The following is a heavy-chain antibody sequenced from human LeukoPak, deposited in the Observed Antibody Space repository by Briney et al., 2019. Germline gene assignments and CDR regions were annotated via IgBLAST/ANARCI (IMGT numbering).Heavy chain of an antibody. V-gene: IGHV3-23*01. CDR3: AKGPRYCSGGSCYSDY. CDR2: ISGSGGST. D-gene: IGHD2-15*01. J-gene: IGHJ4*02. Sequence: GRSLRLSCAASGFTFSSYGMHWVRQAPGKGLEWVSAISGSGGSTYYADSVKGRFTISRDNSKNTLYLQMNSLRAEDTAVYYCAKGPRYCSGGSCYSDYWGQGTLVTVSS. CDR1: GFTFSSYG.